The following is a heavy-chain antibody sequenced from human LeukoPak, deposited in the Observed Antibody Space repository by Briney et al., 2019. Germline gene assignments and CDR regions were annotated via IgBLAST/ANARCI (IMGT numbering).Heavy chain of an antibody. CDR3: ARVRAGSGWNFDY. D-gene: IGHD6-19*01. J-gene: IGHJ4*02. V-gene: IGHV4-59*02. CDR1: GGSVSSYY. Sequence: KPSETLSLTCTVSGGSVSSYYWSWIRQSPGKGLEWIGYIYYSGSTNHNPSLKSRVTIPVDTSKNQFSLRLSSVTAADTAVYYCARVRAGSGWNFDYWGQGTLVTVSS. CDR2: IYYSGST.